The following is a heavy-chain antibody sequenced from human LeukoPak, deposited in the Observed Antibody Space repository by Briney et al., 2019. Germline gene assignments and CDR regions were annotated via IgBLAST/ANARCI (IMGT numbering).Heavy chain of an antibody. V-gene: IGHV3-23*01. CDR2: ISGSGGST. D-gene: IGHD2-8*02. Sequence: GGSLRLSCAASGFTVSSNYMSWVRQAPGKGLEWVSAISGSGGSTYYADPVKGRFTISRDNSKNTLYLQMNSLRAEDTAVYYCAKERTGGVLDYWGQGTLVTVSS. CDR1: GFTVSSNY. CDR3: AKERTGGVLDY. J-gene: IGHJ4*02.